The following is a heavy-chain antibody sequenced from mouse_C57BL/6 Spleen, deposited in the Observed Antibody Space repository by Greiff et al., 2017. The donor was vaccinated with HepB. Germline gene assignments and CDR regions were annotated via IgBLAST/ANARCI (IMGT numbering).Heavy chain of an antibody. D-gene: IGHD1-1*01. Sequence: VQVVESGAELVKPGASVKMSCKASGYTFTTYPIEWMKQNHGKSLEWIGNFHPYNDDTKYNEKFKGKATLTVEKSSSTVYLELSRLTSDDSAVYYCARSRAGSSYWYFDVWGTGTTVTVSS. CDR2: FHPYNDDT. J-gene: IGHJ1*03. CDR1: GYTFTTYP. V-gene: IGHV1-47*01. CDR3: ARSRAGSSYWYFDV.